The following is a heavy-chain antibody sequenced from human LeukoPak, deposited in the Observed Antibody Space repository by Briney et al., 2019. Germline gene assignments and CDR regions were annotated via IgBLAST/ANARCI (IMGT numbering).Heavy chain of an antibody. Sequence: GASVKVSCKASGYTFTGYYIRWVRQAPGQGLEWMGWINPSSGGTNYAQKFQGRVTMTRDTAISAAYMELSRLRSDDTAMYYCARDPYYYDSSGYYHYFDYWGQGTLVTVSS. J-gene: IGHJ4*02. V-gene: IGHV1-2*02. CDR1: GYTFTGYY. CDR2: INPSSGGT. D-gene: IGHD3-22*01. CDR3: ARDPYYYDSSGYYHYFDY.